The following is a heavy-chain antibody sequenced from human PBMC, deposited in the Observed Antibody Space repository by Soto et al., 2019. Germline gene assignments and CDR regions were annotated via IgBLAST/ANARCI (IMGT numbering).Heavy chain of an antibody. D-gene: IGHD6-19*01. Sequence: SATLSLTCTVSGGSISSYYWSWIRQPPGKGLEWIGYIYYSGSTNYNPSLKSRVTISVDTSKNQFSLKLSSVTAADTAVYYCARAPAVAEILLFDYWGQGTLGTVPS. V-gene: IGHV4-59*01. CDR2: IYYSGST. J-gene: IGHJ4*02. CDR3: ARAPAVAEILLFDY. CDR1: GGSISSYY.